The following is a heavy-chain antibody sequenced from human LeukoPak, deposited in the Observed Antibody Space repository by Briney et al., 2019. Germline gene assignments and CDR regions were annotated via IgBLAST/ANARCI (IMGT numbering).Heavy chain of an antibody. CDR1: GGSISSYY. J-gene: IGHJ3*02. Sequence: PSETLSLTCTVSGGSISSYYWSWIRQPPGRGLEWVGHISSTGGSYYNPSLKRPITVSLDTSNNQFSLRLTSVTAADTAIYYCARAFASDWYDIFDIWGQGTMVTVSS. V-gene: IGHV4-59*12. D-gene: IGHD3-22*01. CDR3: ARAFASDWYDIFDI. CDR2: ISSTGGS.